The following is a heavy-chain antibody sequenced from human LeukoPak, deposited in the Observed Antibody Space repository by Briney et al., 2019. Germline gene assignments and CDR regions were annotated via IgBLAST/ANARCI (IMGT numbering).Heavy chain of an antibody. Sequence: SETLSLTCTVPGGSISSYYWSWIRQPAGKGLEWIGRIYTSGSTNYNPSLKSRVTMSVDTSKNQFSLKLTSVTAADTAVYYCASGAAEYFQHWGQGTLVTVST. V-gene: IGHV4-4*07. CDR1: GGSISSYY. CDR3: ASGAAEYFQH. J-gene: IGHJ1*01. D-gene: IGHD3-16*01. CDR2: IYTSGST.